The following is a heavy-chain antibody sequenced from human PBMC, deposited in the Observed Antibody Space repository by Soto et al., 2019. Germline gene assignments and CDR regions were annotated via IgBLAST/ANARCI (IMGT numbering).Heavy chain of an antibody. CDR2: IYPGDSDT. J-gene: IGHJ1*01. D-gene: IGHD6-13*01. CDR3: SKFKYSTSVRYLQH. CDR1: GYSFSTYW. V-gene: IGHV5-51*01. Sequence: VESLKISCTGPGYSFSTYWIAWVRQMSGKGLEWMGIIYPGDSDTRYSPSFQGQVTISADKSISTAYLQWTSLKASDTAIYYCSKFKYSTSVRYLQHWGQGTPVTVSS.